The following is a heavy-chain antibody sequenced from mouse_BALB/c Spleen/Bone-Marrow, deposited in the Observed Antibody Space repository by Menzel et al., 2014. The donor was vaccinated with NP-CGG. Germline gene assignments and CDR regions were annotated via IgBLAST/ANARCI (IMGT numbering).Heavy chain of an antibody. D-gene: IGHD4-1*01. Sequence: ESGPGLVKPSQSLSLTCTVTGYSITSDYAWNWIRQFTGNKLEWMGYITYSGSTSYNPSLKSRISITRDTSKNQFFLQLNSVTTEDTATYYCARGLGRGAMDYWGQGTSVTVSS. CDR2: ITYSGST. J-gene: IGHJ4*01. V-gene: IGHV3-2*02. CDR1: GYSITSDYA. CDR3: ARGLGRGAMDY.